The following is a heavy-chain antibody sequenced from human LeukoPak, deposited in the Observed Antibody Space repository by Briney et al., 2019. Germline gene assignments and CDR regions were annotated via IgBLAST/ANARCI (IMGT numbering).Heavy chain of an antibody. V-gene: IGHV5-10-1*01. Sequence: GESLRIFCKGSGYSFTSYWISWVRQMPGKGLEWMGRIDPSDSYTNYSPSFQGHVTIPADKSISTAYLQWSSLKASDTAMYYCARNDYDILTGPTLNIDYWGQGTLVTVSS. CDR3: ARNDYDILTGPTLNIDY. J-gene: IGHJ4*02. CDR1: GYSFTSYW. CDR2: IDPSDSYT. D-gene: IGHD3-9*01.